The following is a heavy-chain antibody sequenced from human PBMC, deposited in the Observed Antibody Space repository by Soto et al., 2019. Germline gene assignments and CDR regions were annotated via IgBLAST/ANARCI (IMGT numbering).Heavy chain of an antibody. CDR3: ARGDSTDCSNGVCSFFYNHDMDV. Sequence: ASVRVSCKXSGYSFTDYHIHWVRQAPGQGLEWLGRINPKSGGTSTAQKFQGWVTMTTDTSISTASMELTRLTSDDTAIYYCARGDSTDCSNGVCSFFYNHDMDVWGQGTTVTVSS. CDR1: GYSFTDYH. J-gene: IGHJ6*02. CDR2: INPKSGGT. V-gene: IGHV1-2*04. D-gene: IGHD2-8*01.